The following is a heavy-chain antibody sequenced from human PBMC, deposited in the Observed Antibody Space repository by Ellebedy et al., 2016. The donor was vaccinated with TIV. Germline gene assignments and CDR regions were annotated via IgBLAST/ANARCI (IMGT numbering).Heavy chain of an antibody. CDR3: ARTRGGEFDF. Sequence: GESLKISXVASGFTFSDFYMAWIRQAPGRGLELVSYISGTSSHISYADPVRGRFTVSRDSAGNSLYLQMNGLTVDDTALYFCARTRGGEFDFWGQGSLVTVSS. J-gene: IGHJ4*02. D-gene: IGHD3-10*01. CDR1: GFTFSDFY. V-gene: IGHV3-11*06. CDR2: ISGTSSHI.